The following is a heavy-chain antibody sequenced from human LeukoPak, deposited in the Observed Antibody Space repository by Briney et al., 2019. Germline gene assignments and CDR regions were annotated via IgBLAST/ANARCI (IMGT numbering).Heavy chain of an antibody. Sequence: ASVKVSCKASGGTFNSYGIIWVRQAPGQGLEWMGGVIPILGTANYAQKFQGRVTITADKSTSTAYMELSSLRSEDTAVYYCARGARPPHYYYYMDVWGKATTVTVSS. CDR1: GGTFNSYG. D-gene: IGHD5-12*01. V-gene: IGHV1-69*10. CDR2: VIPILGTA. J-gene: IGHJ6*03. CDR3: ARGARPPHYYYYMDV.